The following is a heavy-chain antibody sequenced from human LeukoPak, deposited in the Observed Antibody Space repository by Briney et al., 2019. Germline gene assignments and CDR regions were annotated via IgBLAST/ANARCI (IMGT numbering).Heavy chain of an antibody. D-gene: IGHD6-19*01. V-gene: IGHV3-23*01. CDR3: ARGYSSGWQNRLFRGGYYYYIDV. Sequence: GGSLRLSCAASGFTFSSYSMNWVRQAPGKGLEWVSAISGGATTYYADSVKGRFTISRDNSKNTVYLQMNSLRAEDTAVYYCARGYSSGWQNRLFRGGYYYYIDVWGKGTTVTISS. CDR1: GFTFSSYS. CDR2: ISGGATT. J-gene: IGHJ6*03.